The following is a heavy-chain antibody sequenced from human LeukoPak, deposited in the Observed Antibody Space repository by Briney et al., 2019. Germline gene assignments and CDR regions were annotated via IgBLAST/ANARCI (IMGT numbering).Heavy chain of an antibody. CDR2: IYYSGST. D-gene: IGHD6-13*01. CDR1: GGSIRSYY. J-gene: IGHJ4*02. V-gene: IGHV4-59*01. Sequence: KTSETLSLTCTVSGGSIRSYYWSWIRQPPGKGLEWIGYIYYSGSTNYNPSLKSRVTISVDTSKNQFSLKLSSVTAADTAVYYCARGGVAAAGTFDYWGQGTLVTVSS. CDR3: ARGGVAAAGTFDY.